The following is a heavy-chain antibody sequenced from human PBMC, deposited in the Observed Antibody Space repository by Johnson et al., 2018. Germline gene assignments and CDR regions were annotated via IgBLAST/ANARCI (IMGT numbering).Heavy chain of an antibody. D-gene: IGHD1-7*01. J-gene: IGHJ4*02. CDR3: ARDFGTTLFLFEY. V-gene: IGHV3-30-3*01. CDR1: GFTFSSYA. Sequence: QVQLVQSGGGVVQPGRSLRLSCAASGFTFSSYAMHWVRQAPGTGLEWVAVISYDGSNNYYADSVKGRFTISRDNSKNTLYLQMNSLRAEDTAVHYCARDFGTTLFLFEYWGQGTLVTVSS. CDR2: ISYDGSNN.